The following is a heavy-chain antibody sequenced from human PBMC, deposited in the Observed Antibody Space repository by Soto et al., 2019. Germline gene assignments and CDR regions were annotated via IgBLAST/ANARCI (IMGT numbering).Heavy chain of an antibody. CDR2: IYYSGST. D-gene: IGHD6-25*01. CDR1: GGSISSYY. J-gene: IGHJ5*02. CDR3: ARHAYSSGGGFDP. Sequence: SETLSLTCTVSGGSISSYYWSWIRQPPGKGLEWIGYIYYSGSTNYNPSLKSRVTISVDTSKNQFSLKLSSVTAADTAVYYCARHAYSSGGGFDPWGQGTLVTVSS. V-gene: IGHV4-59*08.